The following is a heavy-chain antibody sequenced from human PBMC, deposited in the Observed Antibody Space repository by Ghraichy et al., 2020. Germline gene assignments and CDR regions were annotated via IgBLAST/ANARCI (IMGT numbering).Heavy chain of an antibody. J-gene: IGHJ5*02. D-gene: IGHD3-3*01. CDR3: ASTSFSSGALNWFDP. Sequence: SETLSLTCTVSGGSISSYFWSWIRQPPDKGLEWIGYIYYSGSTNYNPSLKSRVTISVDTSKNQFSLRLRSVTAADTAVYYFASTSFSSGALNWFDPWGQGTLVTVSS. CDR1: GGSISSYF. CDR2: IYYSGST. V-gene: IGHV4-59*01.